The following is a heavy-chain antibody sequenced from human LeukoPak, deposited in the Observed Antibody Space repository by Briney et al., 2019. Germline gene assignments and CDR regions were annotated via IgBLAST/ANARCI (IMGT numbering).Heavy chain of an antibody. V-gene: IGHV3-15*01. J-gene: IGHJ4*02. D-gene: IGHD3-22*01. CDR2: IKSKTDGGTT. CDR1: GFTFSNAW. CDR3: TTDPFPSSVYDSSGYYYLFDY. Sequence: PGGSLRLSCAASGFTFSNAWMSWVRQAPGKGLEWVGRIKSKTDGGTTDYAAPVKGRFTISRDDSKNTLYLQMNSLKTEDTAVYYCTTDPFPSSVYDSSGYYYLFDYWGQGTLVTVSS.